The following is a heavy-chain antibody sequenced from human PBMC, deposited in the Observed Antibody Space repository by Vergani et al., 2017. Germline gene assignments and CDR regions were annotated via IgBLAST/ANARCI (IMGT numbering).Heavy chain of an antibody. CDR2: FDPEDGET. Sequence: QVQLVQSGAEVKKPGASVKVSCKVSGYTLTEFSMHWVRQAPGKGLEWMGGFDPEDGETIYAQKFQGRVTMTEDTSTDTAYMELSSLRSEDTAVYYCATDRYLKWKQQLVPGFDYWGQGTLVTVSS. V-gene: IGHV1-24*01. J-gene: IGHJ4*02. D-gene: IGHD6-13*01. CDR3: ATDRYLKWKQQLVPGFDY. CDR1: GYTLTEFS.